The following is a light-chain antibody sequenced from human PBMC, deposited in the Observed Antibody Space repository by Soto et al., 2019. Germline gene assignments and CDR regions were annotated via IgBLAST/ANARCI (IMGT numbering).Light chain of an antibody. CDR2: ATS. V-gene: IGKV1-39*01. Sequence: DIPMTQSPSSLSASLGDSVTITCRASQRIGTYLNWYQQKPGRAPKLLIYATSTLQVGVPSRFSGSGSGTDFTLSISSLQPEDFATYYCQQSSSTVYTFGQGTKLEI. CDR1: QRIGTY. J-gene: IGKJ2*01. CDR3: QQSSSTVYT.